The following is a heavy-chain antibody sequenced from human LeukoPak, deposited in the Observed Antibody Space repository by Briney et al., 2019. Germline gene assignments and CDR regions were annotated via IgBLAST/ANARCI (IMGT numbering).Heavy chain of an antibody. CDR2: ISSSSSYI. CDR3: ARDAVSGDFWSGYHWRYGMDV. Sequence: GGSLRLSCAASGFTFSSYSMNWVRQAPGKGLEWVSYISSSSSYIYYADSVKGRFTISRDNAKNSLYLQMNSLRAEDTAVYYCARDAVSGDFWSGYHWRYGMDVWGQGTTVTVSS. D-gene: IGHD3-3*01. J-gene: IGHJ6*02. V-gene: IGHV3-21*05. CDR1: GFTFSSYS.